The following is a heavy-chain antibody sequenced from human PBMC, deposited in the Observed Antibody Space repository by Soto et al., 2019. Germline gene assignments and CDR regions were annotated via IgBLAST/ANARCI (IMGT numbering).Heavy chain of an antibody. J-gene: IGHJ4*02. CDR3: ARLLPLNSGYSFVF. CDR2: ISYDGSNK. Sequence: GVSLRLSCAASGFTFSSYGMHWVRQAPGKGLEWVAVISYDGSNKYYADSVKGRFTISRDNSKNTLYLQINSLRAEDTAVYYCARLLPLNSGYSFVFWCQRRLVTVSS. CDR1: GFTFSSYG. V-gene: IGHV3-30*03. D-gene: IGHD3-22*01.